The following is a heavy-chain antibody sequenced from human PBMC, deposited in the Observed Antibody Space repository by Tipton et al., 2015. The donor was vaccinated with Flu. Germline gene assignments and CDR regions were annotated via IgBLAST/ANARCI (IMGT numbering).Heavy chain of an antibody. D-gene: IGHD3-10*01. CDR1: GFTFSDYW. V-gene: IGHV3-7*01. CDR3: VRKGFGDY. CDR2: IKQDGSER. Sequence: LSLTCAASGFTFSDYWMAWVRQAPGKGLEWVPNIKQDGSERYYVDSVKGRFTISRDNAKNSLFLQMNSLRAEDTAVYYCVRKGFGDYWGQGTLVTVSS. J-gene: IGHJ4*02.